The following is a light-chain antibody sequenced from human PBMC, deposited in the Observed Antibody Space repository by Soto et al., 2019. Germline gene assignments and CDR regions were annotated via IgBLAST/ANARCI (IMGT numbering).Light chain of an antibody. CDR3: QSYDNSLSGSRV. CDR1: SSNIGAGYD. CDR2: ANT. J-gene: IGLJ3*02. V-gene: IGLV1-40*01. Sequence: QAVVTQPPSVSGAPGQRVTISCTGSSSNIGAGYDVHWYQQLPGTAPKLLIYANTNRPSGVPDRFSGSKSGTSASLAITGLQAEDEADYYCQSYDNSLSGSRVFGGGTKLTVL.